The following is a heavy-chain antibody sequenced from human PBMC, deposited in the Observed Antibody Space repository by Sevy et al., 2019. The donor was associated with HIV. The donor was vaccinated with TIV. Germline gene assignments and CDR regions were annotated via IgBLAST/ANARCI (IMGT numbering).Heavy chain of an antibody. CDR3: ARLNSGWSWHGVDY. CDR1: GYTFTNYY. CDR2: INPNDDTV. D-gene: IGHD6-19*01. V-gene: IGHV1-46*01. J-gene: IGHJ4*02. Sequence: ASVKVSCKASGYTFTNYYINWVRQAPGQGLEWMGVINPNDDTVSYAQKFRGRVAMTRDTSTSTVYMDLSGLRSEDTAIYYCARLNSGWSWHGVDYWGQGTLVTVSS.